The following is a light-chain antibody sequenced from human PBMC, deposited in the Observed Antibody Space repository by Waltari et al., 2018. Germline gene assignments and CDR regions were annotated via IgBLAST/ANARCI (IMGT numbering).Light chain of an antibody. Sequence: ETVMTQSPATVSVSPGERVTLSCRASQSVSSNYIAWYQHKPGQAPRLLVYGASALATGIPARFSGSGSGTEFTLTISSLQSEDSAVYFCQQYSKWPYTFGQGTWLEIK. V-gene: IGKV3-15*01. CDR3: QQYSKWPYT. J-gene: IGKJ2*01. CDR2: GAS. CDR1: QSVSSN.